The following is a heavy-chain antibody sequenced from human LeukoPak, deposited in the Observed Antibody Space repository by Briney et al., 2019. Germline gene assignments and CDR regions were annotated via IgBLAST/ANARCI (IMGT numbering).Heavy chain of an antibody. CDR3: ARHIAVAGWHYYYYYMDV. Sequence: GESLKISCKGAGDIFTSYWIGWGRQMPGKGLEWRGIIYPGDSDTRYSPSFQGQVTISADKSISTAYLQWSSLKASDTAMYYCARHIAVAGWHYYYYYMDVWGKGTTVTVSS. D-gene: IGHD6-19*01. CDR1: GDIFTSYW. CDR2: IYPGDSDT. J-gene: IGHJ6*03. V-gene: IGHV5-51*01.